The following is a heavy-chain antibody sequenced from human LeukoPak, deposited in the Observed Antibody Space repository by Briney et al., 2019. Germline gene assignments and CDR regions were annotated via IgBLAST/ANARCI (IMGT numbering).Heavy chain of an antibody. Sequence: GGSLRLSCAASGFMFSSNWVSWVRLAPGKGLEWVANIKEDGTETYYVDSVKGRFTISRDNAKNSLYLQMNSLRVEDTAVYYCAKEGRSLQTYWGQGTLVTVSS. CDR2: IKEDGTET. D-gene: IGHD5-24*01. CDR3: AKEGRSLQTY. V-gene: IGHV3-7*03. J-gene: IGHJ4*02. CDR1: GFMFSSNW.